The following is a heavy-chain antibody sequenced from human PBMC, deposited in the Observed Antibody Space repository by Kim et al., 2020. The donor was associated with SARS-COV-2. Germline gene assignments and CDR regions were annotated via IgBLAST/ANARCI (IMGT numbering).Heavy chain of an antibody. V-gene: IGHV3-30*04. J-gene: IGHJ6*01. CDR1: GFTFSSYA. CDR2: ISYDGSNK. CDR3: ARGPYDILTGYPHPDYY. Sequence: GGSLRLSCAASGFTFSSYAMHWVRQAPGKGLEWVAVISYDGSNKYYADSVKGRFTISRDNSKNTLYLQMNSLRAEDTAVYYCARGPYDILTGYPHPDYY. D-gene: IGHD3-9*01.